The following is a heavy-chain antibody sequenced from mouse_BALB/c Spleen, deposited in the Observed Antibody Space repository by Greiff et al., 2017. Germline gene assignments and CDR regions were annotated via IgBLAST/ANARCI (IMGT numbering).Heavy chain of an antibody. CDR2: IHYSGST. Sequence: EVQLQESGPDLVKPSQSLSLTCTVTGYSITSGYSWHWIRQFPGNQLEWMGYIHYSGSTNYNPSLKSRISITRDTSKNQFFLQLNSVTTEDTATYYCARGGEKYYGNYVAWFAYWGQGTLVTVAA. J-gene: IGHJ3*01. D-gene: IGHD2-1*01. CDR1: GYSITSGYS. CDR3: ARGGEKYYGNYVAWFAY. V-gene: IGHV3-1*02.